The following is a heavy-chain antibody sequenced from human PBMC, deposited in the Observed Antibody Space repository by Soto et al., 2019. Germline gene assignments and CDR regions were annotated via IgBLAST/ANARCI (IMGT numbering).Heavy chain of an antibody. D-gene: IGHD6-13*01. J-gene: IGHJ3*02. CDR1: GGSIISSNC. CDR3: AREAAAGTSAFDI. Sequence: SETLSLTCAVSGGSIISSNCLILFRQPPGKGLEWIGEIYHSGSTNYNPSLKSRVTISVDKSKNQFSLKLSSVTAADTAVYYCAREAAAGTSAFDIWGQGTMVTVSS. V-gene: IGHV4-4*02. CDR2: IYHSGST.